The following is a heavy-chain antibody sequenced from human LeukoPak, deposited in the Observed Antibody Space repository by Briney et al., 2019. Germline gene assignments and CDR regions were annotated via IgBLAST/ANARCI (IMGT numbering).Heavy chain of an antibody. V-gene: IGHV3-21*05. CDR1: GFTFSSYS. D-gene: IGHD4-17*01. Sequence: TGGSLRLSCAASGFTFSSYSMNWVRQAPGKGLEWVSYISSSSSYIYYADSVKGRFTISRDNAKNSLYLQMNSLRAEDTAVYYCARNKRDYGDHDAFDIWGQGTMVTVSS. CDR3: ARNKRDYGDHDAFDI. CDR2: ISSSSSYI. J-gene: IGHJ3*02.